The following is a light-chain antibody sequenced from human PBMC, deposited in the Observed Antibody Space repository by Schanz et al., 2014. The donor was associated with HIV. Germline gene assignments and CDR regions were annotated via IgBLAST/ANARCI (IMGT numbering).Light chain of an antibody. J-gene: IGKJ2*01. CDR1: QSISAW. V-gene: IGKV1-5*03. Sequence: DIQMTQSPSTLSASVGDRVTITCRASQSISAWLAWYQQKPGKAPRLLIYKASTLEGGVPSRFSGSGSGTEFTLTITSLQPDDFATYYCQQYNTNSYTFGPGTKLYLK. CDR3: QQYNTNSYT. CDR2: KAS.